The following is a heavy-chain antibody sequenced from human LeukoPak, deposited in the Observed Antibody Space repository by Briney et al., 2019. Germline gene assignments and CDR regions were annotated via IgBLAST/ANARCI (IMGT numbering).Heavy chain of an antibody. CDR2: ISYDGSNE. D-gene: IGHD1/OR15-1a*01. V-gene: IGHV3-30*04. J-gene: IGHJ4*02. CDR1: GFSLSYYT. Sequence: PGRSLRLSCAASGFSLSYYTMYWVRQAPGKGLEWVAVISYDGSNENYADSVKGRFTISRDTPKNTLYLQMNSLRAEDTAVYYCARDNNGDHWGQGALVTVSS. CDR3: ARDNNGDH.